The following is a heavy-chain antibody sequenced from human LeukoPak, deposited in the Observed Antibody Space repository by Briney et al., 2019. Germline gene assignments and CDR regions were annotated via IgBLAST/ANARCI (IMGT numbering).Heavy chain of an antibody. V-gene: IGHV6-1*01. Sequence: SQTLSLTCAISGDSFSSNSAAWNWIRQSPSRGLEWLGRTYYRSKWYNDYAVSVKSRITINPDTSKNQFSLQLNSVTPEDTAVYYYARDGRIAAAGTGYYFDYWGQGTLVTVSS. CDR2: TYYRSKWYN. J-gene: IGHJ4*02. D-gene: IGHD6-13*01. CDR1: GDSFSSNSAA. CDR3: ARDGRIAAAGTGYYFDY.